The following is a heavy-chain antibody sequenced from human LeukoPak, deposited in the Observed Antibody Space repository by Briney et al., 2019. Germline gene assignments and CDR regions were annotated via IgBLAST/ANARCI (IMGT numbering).Heavy chain of an antibody. CDR1: RYTFTNYD. CDR2: MNPKRGNT. J-gene: IGHJ5*02. Sequence: AAVKVSCKASRYTFTNYDINWVRQATGQGPEWMGWMNPKRGNTGYAQKFQGRVTMTRNTSISTAYMELSSLRSDDTAVYYCARDQDIVVVVAALRQREMGGFDPWGQGTLVTVSS. D-gene: IGHD2-15*01. CDR3: ARDQDIVVVVAALRQREMGGFDP. V-gene: IGHV1-8*01.